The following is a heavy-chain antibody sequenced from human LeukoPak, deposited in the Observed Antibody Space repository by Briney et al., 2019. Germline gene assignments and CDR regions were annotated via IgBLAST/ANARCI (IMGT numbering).Heavy chain of an antibody. Sequence: GGSLRLSCAASGFNFSNYWMHWVRQAPGKGLVWVSRINTDGRSTYYADSVKGRFTISRDNAKNTLYLQMNSLRAEDTALYYCAKEEGYWFDPWGQGTLVTVSS. CDR1: GFNFSNYW. CDR2: INTDGRST. J-gene: IGHJ5*02. CDR3: AKEEGYWFDP. V-gene: IGHV3-74*01.